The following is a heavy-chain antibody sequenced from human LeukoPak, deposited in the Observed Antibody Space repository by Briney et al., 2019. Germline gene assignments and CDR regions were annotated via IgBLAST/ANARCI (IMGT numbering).Heavy chain of an antibody. CDR3: ARSHSGYCGGGSCYYYYYGMDV. CDR1: GYTFTSYD. J-gene: IGHJ6*02. V-gene: IGHV1-8*01. D-gene: IGHD2-15*01. CDR2: MNPNSGNT. Sequence: ASVKVSCKASGYTFTSYDINWVRQATGQGLEWMGWMNPNSGNTGYAQKFQGRVTMTRNTSISTAYMELSSRRSEDTAVYYCARSHSGYCGGGSCYYYYYGMDVWGQGTTVTVSS.